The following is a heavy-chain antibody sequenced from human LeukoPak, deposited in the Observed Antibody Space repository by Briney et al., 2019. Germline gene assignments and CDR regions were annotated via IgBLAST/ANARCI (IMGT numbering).Heavy chain of an antibody. Sequence: ASVKVSCKASGYTFTSYYMHWVRQAPGQGLEWMGIINPSGGTTNYAQKFQGRVSMTRDTSISTAYMELSRLRSDDTAVYYCARARGDIVVVPAAIWFDPWGQGTLVTVSS. CDR2: INPSGGTT. CDR1: GYTFTSYY. V-gene: IGHV1-2*02. J-gene: IGHJ5*02. D-gene: IGHD2-2*01. CDR3: ARARGDIVVVPAAIWFDP.